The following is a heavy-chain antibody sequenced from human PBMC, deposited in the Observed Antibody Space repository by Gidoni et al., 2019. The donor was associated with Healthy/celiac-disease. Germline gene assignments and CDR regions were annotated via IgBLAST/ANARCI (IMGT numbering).Heavy chain of an antibody. J-gene: IGHJ4*02. CDR1: GFTFADDA. Sequence: EVQLVESGGGLVQPGRSLRLSCAASGFTFADDAMHWVRQARGKGLEWVSGISWNSGSIGYADSVKGRFTISRDNAKNSLYLQMNSLRAEDTALYYCAKDLSRYCSSTSCSRSIDYWGQGTLVTVSS. CDR3: AKDLSRYCSSTSCSRSIDY. V-gene: IGHV3-9*01. CDR2: ISWNSGSI. D-gene: IGHD2-2*01.